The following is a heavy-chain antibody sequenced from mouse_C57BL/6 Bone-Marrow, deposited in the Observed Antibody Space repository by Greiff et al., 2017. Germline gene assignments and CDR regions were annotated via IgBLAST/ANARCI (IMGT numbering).Heavy chain of an antibody. Sequence: QVQLQQPGAELVKPGASVKLSCKASGYTFTSYWMPWVKQRPGQGLEWIGEIDPSDSYTNYNQKFKGKATLTVDTSSSTAYMQLSSLTSEDSAVXYCARRNWGGAWFAYWGQGTLVTVSA. V-gene: IGHV1-50*01. J-gene: IGHJ3*01. CDR1: GYTFTSYW. D-gene: IGHD4-1*01. CDR2: IDPSDSYT. CDR3: ARRNWGGAWFAY.